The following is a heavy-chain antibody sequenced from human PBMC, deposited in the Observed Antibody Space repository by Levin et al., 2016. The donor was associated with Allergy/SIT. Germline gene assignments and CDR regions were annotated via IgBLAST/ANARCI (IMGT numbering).Heavy chain of an antibody. J-gene: IGHJ4*02. Sequence: GESLKISCAASGFTFSSYAMSWVRQAPGKGLEWVSAISGSGGSTYYADSVKGRFTISRDNSKNTLYLQMNSLRAEDTAVYYCAKGCSSTSCSDYWGQGTLVTVSS. CDR1: GFTFSSYA. D-gene: IGHD2-2*01. CDR2: ISGSGGST. CDR3: AKGCSSTSCSDY. V-gene: IGHV3-23*01.